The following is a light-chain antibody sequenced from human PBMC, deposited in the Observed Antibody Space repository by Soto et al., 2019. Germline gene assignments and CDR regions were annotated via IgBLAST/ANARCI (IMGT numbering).Light chain of an antibody. CDR2: ANT. CDR3: QSYDSSLSGVV. Sequence: QSVLTQPPSVSGAPGQRVTISYTGSSSNIGADYDVHWYQQLPGTAPKLLIYANTNRPSGVPDRFSGSKSGTSASLAITELQAEDEADYYCQSYDSSLSGVVFGGGTKLTVL. CDR1: SSNIGADYD. V-gene: IGLV1-40*01. J-gene: IGLJ2*01.